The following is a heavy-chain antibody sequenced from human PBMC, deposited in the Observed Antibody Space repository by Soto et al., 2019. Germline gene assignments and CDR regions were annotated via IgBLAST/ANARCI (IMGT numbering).Heavy chain of an antibody. J-gene: IGHJ3*02. CDR3: EKGVEHSTADAFET. CDR1: GFTFTTSS. V-gene: IGHV3-23*01. CDR2: ISGNGYTT. D-gene: IGHD5-18*01. Sequence: EVQVLESGGDLVQPGGSLRLTCAVSGFTFTTSSINWVRQAPGKGLEWVSSISGNGYTTYYADSVTGRFTISTDNSKSTVFLQMNSLRVEDTALYYCEKGVEHSTADAFETWGQGTMVTVSS.